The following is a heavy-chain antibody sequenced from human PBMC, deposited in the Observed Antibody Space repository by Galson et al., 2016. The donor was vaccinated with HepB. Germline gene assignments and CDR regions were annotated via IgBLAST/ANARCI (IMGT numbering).Heavy chain of an antibody. CDR2: INPNDGAI. CDR3: ARVKGYVRAPFDP. J-gene: IGHJ5*02. Sequence: SVKVSCKASGYTFIGYYIHWVRQAPGRGLEWMGWINPNDGAINYAQNFQGRVTMTRDTSISPAYVELNSLRPDDTAVYFCARVKGYVRAPFDPWGQGTLVTVSS. V-gene: IGHV1-2*02. D-gene: IGHD3-10*02. CDR1: GYTFIGYY.